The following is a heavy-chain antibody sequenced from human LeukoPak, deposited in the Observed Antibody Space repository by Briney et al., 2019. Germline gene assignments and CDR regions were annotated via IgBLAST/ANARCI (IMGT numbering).Heavy chain of an antibody. J-gene: IGHJ5*02. V-gene: IGHV3-48*01. D-gene: IGHD3-22*01. CDR3: ARGGTTYYCDSSGYDNWFDP. CDR1: GFTFSSYS. Sequence: GSLRLSCAASGFTFSSYSMNWVRQAPGKGLEWVSYISSSSSTIYYADSVKGRFTISRDNAKNSLYLQMNSLRAEDTAVYYCARGGTTYYCDSSGYDNWFDPWGQGTLVTVSS. CDR2: ISSSSSTI.